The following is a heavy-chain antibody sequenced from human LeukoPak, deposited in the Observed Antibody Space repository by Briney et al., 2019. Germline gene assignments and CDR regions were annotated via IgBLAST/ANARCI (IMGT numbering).Heavy chain of an antibody. V-gene: IGHV3-23*01. Sequence: GALRLSCAASGFTFSSYAMSWVRQAPGKGLEWVSAISGSGGSTYYADSVKGRFTVSRDNSKNTLYLQMNSLRAEDTAVYYCAKDLSGYDGAHWGQGTLVTVSS. J-gene: IGHJ4*02. CDR2: ISGSGGST. D-gene: IGHD5-12*01. CDR1: GFTFSSYA. CDR3: AKDLSGYDGAH.